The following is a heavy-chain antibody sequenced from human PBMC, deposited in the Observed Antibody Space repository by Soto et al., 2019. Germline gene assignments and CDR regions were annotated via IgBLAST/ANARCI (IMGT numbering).Heavy chain of an antibody. V-gene: IGHV4-39*01. CDR1: GGSISSSSYY. CDR3: ARRVGDSGYRFMYYFDY. CDR2: IYYSGST. Sequence: PSETLSLTCTVSGGSISSSSYYWGWIRQPPGKGLEWIGSIYYSGSTYYNPSLKSRVTISVDTSKNQFSLKLSSVTAADTAVYYCARRVGDSGYRFMYYFDYWGQGTLVTVSS. J-gene: IGHJ4*02. D-gene: IGHD5-12*01.